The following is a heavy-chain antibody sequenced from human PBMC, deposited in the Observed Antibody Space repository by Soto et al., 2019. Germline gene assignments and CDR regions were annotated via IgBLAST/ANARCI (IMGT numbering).Heavy chain of an antibody. D-gene: IGHD6-13*01. CDR3: ASAYSSSWYQTYYFDY. CDR1: GFTFSSYW. J-gene: IGHJ4*02. V-gene: IGHV3-74*01. CDR2: INSDGSST. Sequence: VQLVESGGGLVQPGGSLRLSCAASGFTFSSYWMHWVRQAPGKGLVWVSRINSDGSSTSYADSVKGRFTISRDNAKNTLYLQMNSLSAEDTAVYYWASAYSSSWYQTYYFDYWGQGTLVTVSS.